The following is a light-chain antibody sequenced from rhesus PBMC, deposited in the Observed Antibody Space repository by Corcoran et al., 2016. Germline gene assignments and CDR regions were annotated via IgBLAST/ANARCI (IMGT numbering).Light chain of an antibody. Sequence: DIQMTQSPSSLSVSVGDRVTITCRASQGIAGWSAWYQQKPGKAPKLLVYQAANLQNGVPTRFSGSGYGSDFTLTISSLQPEDFATYYCQHYNSVPRTFGQGTRVEVK. J-gene: IGKJ1*01. CDR1: QGIAGW. V-gene: IGKV1-21*01. CDR3: QHYNSVPRT. CDR2: QAA.